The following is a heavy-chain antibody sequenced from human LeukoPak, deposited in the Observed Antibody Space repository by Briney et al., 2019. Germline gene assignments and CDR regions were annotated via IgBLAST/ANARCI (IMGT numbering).Heavy chain of an antibody. Sequence: GGSLRLSCAAAGFSFSTYSMNWVRQTPGKGLEWVSSISRTSSYIYYADSVKGRFTLSRDNGKNSLYLQMNSLRAEDTAVYYSARGGMGANSQEYFYYGMDVWGQGTTVTVSS. CDR2: ISRTSSYI. CDR3: ARGGMGANSQEYFYYGMDV. V-gene: IGHV3-21*01. D-gene: IGHD2-8*01. CDR1: GFSFSTYS. J-gene: IGHJ6*02.